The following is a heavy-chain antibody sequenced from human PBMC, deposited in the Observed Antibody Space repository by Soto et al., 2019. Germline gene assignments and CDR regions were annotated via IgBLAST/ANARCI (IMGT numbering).Heavy chain of an antibody. Sequence: QITLRESGPALVRPTQTLTLTCTFSGFSLSSNGVGVGWIRQPPGKALEWLALIYWYDDHRYSPSLKTRLTITKDTSKNQVVLTMTKLDPVDTATYYCAREMYYSTYFDSWGQGTLVTVSS. CDR2: IYWYDDH. CDR1: GFSLSSNGVG. J-gene: IGHJ4*02. CDR3: AREMYYSTYFDS. D-gene: IGHD3-10*01. V-gene: IGHV2-5*01.